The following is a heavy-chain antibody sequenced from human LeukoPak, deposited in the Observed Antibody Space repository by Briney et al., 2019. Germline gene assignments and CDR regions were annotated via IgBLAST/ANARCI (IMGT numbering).Heavy chain of an antibody. CDR3: ANRGSSISLR. CDR1: GFTFSSYA. CDR2: ISYDGSNK. Sequence: GGSLRLSCAASGFTFSSYAMHWVRQAPGKGLEWVAVISYDGSNKYYADSVKGRFTISRDNSKNTLYLQMNSLRAEDTAVYYCANRGSSISLRWGQGTLVTVSS. J-gene: IGHJ4*02. V-gene: IGHV3-30*04. D-gene: IGHD6-6*01.